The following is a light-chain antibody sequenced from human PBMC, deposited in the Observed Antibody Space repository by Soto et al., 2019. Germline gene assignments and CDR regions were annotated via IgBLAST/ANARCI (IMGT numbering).Light chain of an antibody. CDR3: QQYGVSPRT. J-gene: IGKJ1*01. V-gene: IGKV3-20*01. CDR2: GAS. Sequence: EVVLTQSPATLSVSPGERATLSCRASQSFTNTYLAWYQQKPGQAPRLLIYGASSRATGISDRFSGSASGTDFTLTISRLEPEDFAVYYCQQYGVSPRTVGQGNKVDSK. CDR1: QSFTNTY.